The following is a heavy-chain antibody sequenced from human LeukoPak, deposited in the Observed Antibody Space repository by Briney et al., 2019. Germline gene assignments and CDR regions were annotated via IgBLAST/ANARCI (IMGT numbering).Heavy chain of an antibody. D-gene: IGHD4-11*01. CDR2: IWNDGTDK. V-gene: IGHV3-33*06. J-gene: IGHJ4*02. CDR1: GFTFSHYG. Sequence: AGGSLRLSCATSGFTFSHYGMHWVRQAPGKGLEWVAVIWNDGTDKYYGDSVKGRFTISRDNSKNTVYLQMNSLRVEDTAVYYCAKVAQRGFDFSNSLESWGQGTLVSVSS. CDR3: AKVAQRGFDFSNSLES.